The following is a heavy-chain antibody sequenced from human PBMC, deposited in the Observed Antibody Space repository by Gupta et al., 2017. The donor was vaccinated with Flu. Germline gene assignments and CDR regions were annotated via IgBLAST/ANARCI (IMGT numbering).Heavy chain of an antibody. CDR3: AREGLAAAMRY. CDR1: NGSISSGNYY. J-gene: IGHJ4*02. Sequence: QVQLQESGPGLVRPSPTLSLTCTASNGSISSGNYYWTWIRQPAGKGLEWIGRVYITGSTNYSPSLKSRVTISIDASENQFSLKLTSVTAADTAVYYGAREGLAAAMRYWGQGTLVTVSS. D-gene: IGHD6-13*01. CDR2: VYITGST. V-gene: IGHV4-61*02.